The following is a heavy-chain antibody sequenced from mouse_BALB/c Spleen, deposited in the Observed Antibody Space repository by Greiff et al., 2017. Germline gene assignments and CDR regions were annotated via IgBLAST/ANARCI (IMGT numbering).Heavy chain of an antibody. Sequence: QVQLQQSGPGLVQPSQSLSITCTVSGFSLTSYGVHWVRQSPGKGLEWLGVIWSGGSTDYNAAFISRLSISKDNSKSQVFFKMNSLQADDTAIYYCARKGGSSHFDYWGQGTTLTVSS. CDR1: GFSLTSYG. J-gene: IGHJ2*01. CDR3: ARKGGSSHFDY. CDR2: IWSGGST. V-gene: IGHV2-4-1*01. D-gene: IGHD1-1*01.